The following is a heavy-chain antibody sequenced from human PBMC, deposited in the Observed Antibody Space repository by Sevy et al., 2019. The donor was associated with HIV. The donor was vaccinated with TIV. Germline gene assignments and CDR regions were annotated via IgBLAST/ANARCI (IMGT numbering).Heavy chain of an antibody. CDR1: GFTFSSYI. CDR3: ARGVRDFWSGYPDY. Sequence: GGSLRLSCAASGFTFSSYIMNWVRQAPGKGLEWVSSISSSSSYIYYADSVKGRFTISIDNAKNSLYLQMNSLRVEDTAVYYCARGVRDFWSGYPDYWGQGTLVTVSS. V-gene: IGHV3-21*01. CDR2: ISSSSSYI. D-gene: IGHD3-3*01. J-gene: IGHJ4*02.